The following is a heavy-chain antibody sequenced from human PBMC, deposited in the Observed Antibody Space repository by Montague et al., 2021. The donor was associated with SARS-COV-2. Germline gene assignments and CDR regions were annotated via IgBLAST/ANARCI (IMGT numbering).Heavy chain of an antibody. CDR2: ISGSGGST. Sequence: SLRLSCAASGFTFSSYAMSWVRQAPGKGLEWVSAISGSGGSTYYADSVKGRFTISRDNSKNTLYLQMNSLRAEDTAVYYCATSRFLEWLFTMDGTFDYWGRGTLVTVSS. D-gene: IGHD3-3*01. CDR1: GFTFSSYA. V-gene: IGHV3-23*01. J-gene: IGHJ4*02. CDR3: ATSRFLEWLFTMDGTFDY.